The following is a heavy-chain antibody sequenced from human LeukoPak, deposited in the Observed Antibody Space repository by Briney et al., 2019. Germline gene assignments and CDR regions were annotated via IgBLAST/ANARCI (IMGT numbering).Heavy chain of an antibody. D-gene: IGHD3-10*01. CDR2: INPNSGGT. CDR3: ARASMVRGVIDAFDI. V-gene: IGHV1-2*02. CDR1: GYTFTGYY. Sequence: ASVKVSCKASGYTFTGYYMHWVRQAPGQGLEWMGWINPNSGGTNYAQKIQGRVTMTRDTSISTAYMELSRLRSDDTAVYYCARASMVRGVIDAFDIWGQGTMVTVSS. J-gene: IGHJ3*02.